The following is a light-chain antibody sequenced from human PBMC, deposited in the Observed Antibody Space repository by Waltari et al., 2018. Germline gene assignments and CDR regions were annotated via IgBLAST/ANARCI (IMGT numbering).Light chain of an antibody. Sequence: QSAPTQPPSVAGSPGQSVTISCSGTSSDVGAYNYVPWYQQHPGKAPKLLIFGVSDRPSGVSDRFSGSKSANTASLTISGLQAEDEADYYCCSYTTSRTLVFGGGTRLTVL. CDR3: CSYTTSRTLV. V-gene: IGLV2-14*01. CDR2: GVS. J-gene: IGLJ2*01. CDR1: SSDVGAYNY.